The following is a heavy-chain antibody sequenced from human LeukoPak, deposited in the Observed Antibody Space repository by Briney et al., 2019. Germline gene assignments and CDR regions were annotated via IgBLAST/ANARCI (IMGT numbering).Heavy chain of an antibody. V-gene: IGHV4-34*01. CDR2: MNDSGST. CDR1: GGSFSGYY. D-gene: IGHD3-22*01. Sequence: SETLSLTCAVYGGSFSGYYWTWIRQPPGKGLEWIGEMNDSGSTNYNPSLKSRVTISVDTSKNQFSLNLNSVTAADTAVYYCARGWGYHISGYYLGYWGQGNLVTVSS. CDR3: ARGWGYHISGYYLGY. J-gene: IGHJ4*02.